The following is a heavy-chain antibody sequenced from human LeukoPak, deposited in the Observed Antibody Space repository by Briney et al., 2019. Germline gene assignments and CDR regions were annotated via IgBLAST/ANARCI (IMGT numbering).Heavy chain of an antibody. Sequence: SETLSLTCAVSGGSFSGYYWSWIRQPPGKGLEWIGEINHSGSTNYNPSLKSRVTISVDTSKNQFSLKLSSVTAADTAVYYCASIGTGYKWSQGTLVTVSS. CDR2: INHSGST. CDR3: ASIGTGYK. V-gene: IGHV4-34*01. J-gene: IGHJ4*02. D-gene: IGHD5-24*01. CDR1: GGSFSGYY.